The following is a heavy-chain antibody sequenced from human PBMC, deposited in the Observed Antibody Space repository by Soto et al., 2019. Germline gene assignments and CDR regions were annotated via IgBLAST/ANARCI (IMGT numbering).Heavy chain of an antibody. CDR2: IYPGDSDT. CDR1: GYSFTSYW. D-gene: IGHD3-22*01. J-gene: IGHJ4*02. V-gene: IGHV5-51*01. CDR3: ARPPIGIYDSSGLDWGYFDY. Sequence: GESLKISCKGSGYSFTSYWIGWVRQMPGKGLEWMGIIYPGDSDTRYSPSFQGQVTISADKSISTAYLQWSSLKASDTAMYYCARPPIGIYDSSGLDWGYFDYWGQGTLVTVSS.